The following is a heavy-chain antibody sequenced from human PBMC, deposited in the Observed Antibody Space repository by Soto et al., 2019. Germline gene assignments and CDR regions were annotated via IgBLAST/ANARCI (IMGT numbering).Heavy chain of an antibody. Sequence: QVQLVESGGGVVQPGRSLRLSCAASGFTFNSYGRHWVRQAPGKGLERVALIRYDGSNKYYADSVKGRFTIARDNSKNTLDLQMNSLITEDTAVYYCARKGYSSNDLGSDYWGQGTLVIVSS. V-gene: IGHV3-33*01. CDR1: GFTFNSYG. CDR2: IRYDGSNK. J-gene: IGHJ4*02. D-gene: IGHD2-2*01. CDR3: ARKGYSSNDLGSDY.